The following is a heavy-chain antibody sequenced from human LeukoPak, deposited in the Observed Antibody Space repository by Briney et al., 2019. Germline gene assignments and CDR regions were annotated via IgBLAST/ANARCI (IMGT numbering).Heavy chain of an antibody. CDR2: IYHSGST. CDR3: ARDTSGLSA. CDR1: GASVSGSAYY. V-gene: IGHV4-39*07. Sequence: SETLPLTCTVSGASVSGSAYYWGWIRQPPGKGLEWIGSIYHSGSTYYNPSLKSRVTISVDTSKNQFSLKLSSVTAADTAVYYCARDTSGLSAWGQGTLVTVSS. J-gene: IGHJ5*02. D-gene: IGHD3-16*02.